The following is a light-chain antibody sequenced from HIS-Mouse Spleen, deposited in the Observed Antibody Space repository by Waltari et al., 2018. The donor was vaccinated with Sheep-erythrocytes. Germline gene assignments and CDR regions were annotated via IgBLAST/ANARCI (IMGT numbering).Light chain of an antibody. CDR3: QVWDSSSDHPYV. Sequence: SYVLTQPPSVSVAPGQTARITRGGNNIGSKSVDWYQQKPGQAPVLVVYDDSDRPSGFPERFSGSNSGNTATLTISRVEAGDEADYYCQVWDSSSDHPYVFGTGTKVTVL. CDR1: NIGSKS. V-gene: IGLV3-21*02. J-gene: IGLJ1*01. CDR2: DDS.